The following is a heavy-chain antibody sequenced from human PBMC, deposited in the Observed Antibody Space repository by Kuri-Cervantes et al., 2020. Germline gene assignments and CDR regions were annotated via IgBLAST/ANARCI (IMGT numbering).Heavy chain of an antibody. Sequence: GGSLRLSCAASGFTFSSYWMHWVRQAPGKGLVWVSRINSDGSSTSYADSVKGRFTISRDNSKNTLYLQMNSLRAEDTAVYYCARDFSDGRIRGVGNWFDPWGQGTLVTVSS. CDR3: ARDFSDGRIRGVGNWFDP. V-gene: IGHV3-74*01. D-gene: IGHD3-10*01. CDR2: INSDGSST. J-gene: IGHJ5*02. CDR1: GFTFSSYW.